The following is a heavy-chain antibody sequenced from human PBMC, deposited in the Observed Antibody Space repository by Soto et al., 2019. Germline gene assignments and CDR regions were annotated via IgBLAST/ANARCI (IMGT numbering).Heavy chain of an antibody. D-gene: IGHD3-10*01. CDR1: GGSISSSSYY. CDR3: ARLISFGVAFDP. CDR2: IYYSGST. V-gene: IGHV4-39*01. Sequence: SETLSLTCTVSGGSISSSSYYWGWIRQPPGKGLEWIGSIYYSGSTYYNPSLKSRVTISVDTSKNQFSLKLSSVTAADTAVYYCARLISFGVAFDPWGQGTLVTVSS. J-gene: IGHJ5*02.